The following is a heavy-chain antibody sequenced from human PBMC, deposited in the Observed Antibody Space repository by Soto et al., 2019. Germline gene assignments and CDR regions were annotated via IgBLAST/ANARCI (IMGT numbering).Heavy chain of an antibody. CDR2: ISAYNGNT. D-gene: IGHD6-25*01. V-gene: IGHV1-18*01. Sequence: QVQLVQSGAEVKKPGASVKVSCKASGYTFTSYGISWVRQAPGQGLEWMGWISAYNGNTNYAQKLQGRVTMTTATATSTGYMELRSLRSDATAVYCCERVQQRLYYFDYWGQGTLVTFSS. J-gene: IGHJ4*02. CDR1: GYTFTSYG. CDR3: ERVQQRLYYFDY.